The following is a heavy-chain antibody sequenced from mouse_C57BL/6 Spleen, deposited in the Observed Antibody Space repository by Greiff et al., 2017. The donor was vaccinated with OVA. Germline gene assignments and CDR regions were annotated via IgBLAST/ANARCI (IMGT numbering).Heavy chain of an antibody. Sequence: VQLQQSGAELVKPGASVKLSCKASGYTFTSYWMQWVKQRPGQGLEWIGEIDPSDSYTNYNQKFKGKATLTVDTSSSTAYMQLSSLTSEDSAVYYCARAYPGYFDVWGTGTTVTVSS. CDR1: GYTFTSYW. CDR2: IDPSDSYT. J-gene: IGHJ1*03. CDR3: ARAYPGYFDV. D-gene: IGHD2-10*01. V-gene: IGHV1-50*01.